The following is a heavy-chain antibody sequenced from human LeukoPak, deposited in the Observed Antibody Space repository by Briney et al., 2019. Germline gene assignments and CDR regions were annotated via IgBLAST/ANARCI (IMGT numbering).Heavy chain of an antibody. V-gene: IGHV4-34*01. J-gene: IGHJ5*02. CDR3: ARGERVVVPAAPSFDP. CDR1: GGSFTGYY. D-gene: IGHD2-2*01. Sequence: SETLSLTCAVYGGSFTGYYWSWIRQPPGKGLEWIGEINHSGTTTYNPSLKSRVTISVDTSKSQFSLKLISVTAADTAVYYCARGERVVVPAAPSFDPWGQGTLVTVSS. CDR2: INHSGTT.